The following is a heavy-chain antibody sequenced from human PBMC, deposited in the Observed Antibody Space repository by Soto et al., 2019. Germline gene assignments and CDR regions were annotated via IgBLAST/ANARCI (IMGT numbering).Heavy chain of an antibody. CDR1: GFTFNVYG. CDR3: ARVLDPHLDHYGLDV. J-gene: IGHJ6*02. V-gene: IGHV1-69*06. D-gene: IGHD1-1*01. Sequence: QVQLVQSGAEVKNPGSSVRVSCKTSGFTFNVYGIHWVRQAPGQGLEWMGGLIPIYDEPNYAQKFQGRVTITADKSTATVYLELNSLRSEDTAVYFCARVLDPHLDHYGLDVWGQGTTVTVSS. CDR2: LIPIYDEP.